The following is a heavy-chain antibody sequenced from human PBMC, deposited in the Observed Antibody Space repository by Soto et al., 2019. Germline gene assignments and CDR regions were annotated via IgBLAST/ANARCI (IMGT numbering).Heavy chain of an antibody. V-gene: IGHV3-30-3*01. J-gene: IGHJ6*02. CDR3: ARGGWYSSSWFYYYYYGMDV. D-gene: IGHD6-13*01. Sequence: GSLRLSCAASGFTFSSYAMHWVRQAPGKGLEWVAVISYDGSNKYYADSVKGRFTISRDNSKNTLYLQMNSLRAEDTAVYYCARGGWYSSSWFYYYYYGMDVWGQGTTVTVSS. CDR2: ISYDGSNK. CDR1: GFTFSSYA.